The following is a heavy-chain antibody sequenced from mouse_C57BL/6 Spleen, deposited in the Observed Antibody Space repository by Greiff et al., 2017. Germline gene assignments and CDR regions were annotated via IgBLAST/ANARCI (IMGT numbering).Heavy chain of an antibody. CDR1: GYTFTDYY. V-gene: IGHV1-26*01. J-gene: IGHJ2*01. CDR2: INPNNGGT. Sequence: EVQLQQSGPELVKPGASVKISCKASGYTFTDYYMNWVKQSHGKSLEWIGDINPNNGGTSYNQKFKGKATLTVDKSSSTAYMELRSLTSEDSAVYYCARLYDYDDYYFDYWGQGTTLTVSS. CDR3: ARLYDYDDYYFDY. D-gene: IGHD2-4*01.